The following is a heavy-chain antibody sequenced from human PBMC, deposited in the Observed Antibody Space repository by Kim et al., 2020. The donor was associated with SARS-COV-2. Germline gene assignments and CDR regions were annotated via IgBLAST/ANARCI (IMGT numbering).Heavy chain of an antibody. J-gene: IGHJ4*02. V-gene: IGHV4-59*01. CDR3: ARDLYSYGYDY. Sequence: TNYNPSLKSRVTISVDTSKNQFSLKLSSVTAADTAVYYCARDLYSYGYDYWGQGTLVTVCS. D-gene: IGHD5-18*01. CDR2: T.